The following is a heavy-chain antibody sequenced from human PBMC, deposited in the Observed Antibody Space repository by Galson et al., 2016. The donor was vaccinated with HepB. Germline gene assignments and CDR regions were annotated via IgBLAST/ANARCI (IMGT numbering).Heavy chain of an antibody. CDR2: INTDTGNP. Sequence: SVKVSCKASGYSFINYGMNWVRQAPGQGLEWMGWINTDTGNPTYAQGFTGRFVFSSDTSVSTTYLHISSLKAEDTAVYYCARDYYASGSNYNVDYWGQGTLVTVSS. D-gene: IGHD3-10*01. CDR1: GYSFINYG. J-gene: IGHJ4*02. V-gene: IGHV7-4-1*02. CDR3: ARDYYASGSNYNVDY.